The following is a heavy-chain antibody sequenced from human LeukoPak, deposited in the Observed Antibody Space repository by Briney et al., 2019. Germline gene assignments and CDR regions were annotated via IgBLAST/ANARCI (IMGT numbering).Heavy chain of an antibody. J-gene: IGHJ4*02. CDR1: GFTFSSYS. V-gene: IGHV3-21*01. D-gene: IGHD5-18*01. Sequence: GGSLRLSCAASGFTFSSYSMNWVRQAPGKGLELVSSISSSSSYIYYADSVKGRFTISRDNAKNSLYLQMNSLRAEDTAVYYCARDDGQLWSSDYWGQGTLVTVSS. CDR2: ISSSSSYI. CDR3: ARDDGQLWSSDY.